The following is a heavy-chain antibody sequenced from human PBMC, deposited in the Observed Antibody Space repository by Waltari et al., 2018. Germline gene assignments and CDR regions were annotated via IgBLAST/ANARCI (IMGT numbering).Heavy chain of an antibody. CDR2: IYHSGST. CDR1: GYSISSGYY. CDR3: ARVQVGSGRLVDY. D-gene: IGHD6-19*01. V-gene: IGHV4-38-2*01. J-gene: IGHJ4*02. Sequence: QVQLQESGPGLVTPSETLSLTCAVSGYSISSGYYWGWIRQPAGKGLVWIGSIYHSGSTYYNPSLKSRVTISVDTSKNQFSLKLSSVTAADTAVYYCARVQVGSGRLVDYWGQGTLVTVSS.